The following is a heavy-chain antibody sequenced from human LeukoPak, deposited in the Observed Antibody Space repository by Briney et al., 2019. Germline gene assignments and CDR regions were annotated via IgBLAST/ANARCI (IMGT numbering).Heavy chain of an antibody. CDR3: AKLFCTGGRCYSNPFDY. CDR1: GFTFSSYA. J-gene: IGHJ4*02. V-gene: IGHV3-23*01. Sequence: GGSLRLFCAASGFTFSSYAMSWVRQAPGKGLEWVSGISGDGERTYYADCVRGRFSISRANPKNTVYLQMNSLRVEDTAIYYCAKLFCTGGRCYSNPFDYWGQGTLVTVSS. CDR2: ISGDGERT. D-gene: IGHD2-15*01.